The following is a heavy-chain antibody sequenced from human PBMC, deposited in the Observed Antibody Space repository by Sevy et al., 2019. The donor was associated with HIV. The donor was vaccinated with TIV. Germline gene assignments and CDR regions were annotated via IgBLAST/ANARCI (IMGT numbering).Heavy chain of an antibody. J-gene: IGHJ6*02. CDR1: GFTFGDYA. Sequence: GGSLRLSCTASGFTFGDYAMSWFRQAPGKGLEWVGFIRSKAYCGTTEYAASVKGRFTISRDDSKSIAYLQMNSLKTEDTAVYYCTRDSSYSNYYYYGMDVWGQGTTVTVSS. CDR2: IRSKAYCGTT. V-gene: IGHV3-49*03. CDR3: TRDSSYSNYYYYGMDV. D-gene: IGHD4-4*01.